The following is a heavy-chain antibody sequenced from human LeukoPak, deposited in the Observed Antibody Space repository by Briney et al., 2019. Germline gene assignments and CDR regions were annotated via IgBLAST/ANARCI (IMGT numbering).Heavy chain of an antibody. Sequence: SETLSLTCTVSGGSISSSSYYWGWIRQPPGKGLEWIGSIYYSGSTYYNPSLKSRVTISVDTSKNQFSLKLSSVTAADTAVYYCASGPPRTPSIAAAGTDPWGAFDIWGQGTMVTVYS. CDR2: IYYSGST. CDR3: ASGPPRTPSIAAAGTDPWGAFDI. J-gene: IGHJ3*02. V-gene: IGHV4-39*07. D-gene: IGHD6-13*01. CDR1: GGSISSSSYY.